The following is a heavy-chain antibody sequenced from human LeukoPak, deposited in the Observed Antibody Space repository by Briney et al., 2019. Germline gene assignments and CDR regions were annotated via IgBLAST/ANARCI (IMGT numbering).Heavy chain of an antibody. CDR1: GYTFTVYY. D-gene: IGHD3-9*01. Sequence: ASVKVSCKASGYTFTVYYMHWVRQAPGQGLEWMGWINPNSGGTNYAQKFQGRVTMTRDTSISTAYMELSRLRSDDTAVYYCARIAGYSYYYYYYMDVWGKGTTVTVSS. CDR3: ARIAGYSYYYYYYMDV. V-gene: IGHV1-2*02. CDR2: INPNSGGT. J-gene: IGHJ6*03.